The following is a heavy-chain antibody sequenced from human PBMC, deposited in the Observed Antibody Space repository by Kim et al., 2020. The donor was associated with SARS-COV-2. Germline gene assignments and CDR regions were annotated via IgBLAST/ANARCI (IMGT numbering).Heavy chain of an antibody. Sequence: GGSLRLSCAASGFTFSSYDMTWVRQAPGKGLEWVSYISSSGNTRYYADSVRGRFTISREDAKNSLYLQMNSLRGEDTGVYYCARDPPGGGGESFDYWGQGTLVTVSS. CDR3: ARDPPGGGGESFDY. CDR1: GFTFSSYD. J-gene: IGHJ4*02. D-gene: IGHD2-21*01. V-gene: IGHV3-48*03. CDR2: ISSSGNTR.